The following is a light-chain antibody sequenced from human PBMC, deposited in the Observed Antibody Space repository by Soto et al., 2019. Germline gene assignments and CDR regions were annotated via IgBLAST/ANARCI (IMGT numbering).Light chain of an antibody. CDR1: TSDVGNYNY. CDR2: EVS. Sequence: QSALTQPASVSGSPGQSITISCTGTTSDVGNYNYVSWYQQHPGKAPKLMIYEVSYRSTGASNRFSGTKSGNTASLTISGLQGEDEADYYCSSYTSINTLVFGGGTKLTVL. J-gene: IGLJ3*02. CDR3: SSYTSINTLV. V-gene: IGLV2-14*01.